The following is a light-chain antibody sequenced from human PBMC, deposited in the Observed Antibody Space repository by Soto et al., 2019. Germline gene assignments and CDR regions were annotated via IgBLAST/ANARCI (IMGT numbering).Light chain of an antibody. V-gene: IGLV1-44*01. CDR3: AAWDDSLDGYAG. Sequence: QAVVTQPPSASGTPGQRVTISCSGDSSNIGSNTVNWYQQVPGTAPKLLIYSDNQWPSGVPDRFSGSKSGTSASLTISGLQSEDEAVYYCAAWDDSLDGYAGFGGGTQLTVL. J-gene: IGLJ7*01. CDR1: SSNIGSNT. CDR2: SDN.